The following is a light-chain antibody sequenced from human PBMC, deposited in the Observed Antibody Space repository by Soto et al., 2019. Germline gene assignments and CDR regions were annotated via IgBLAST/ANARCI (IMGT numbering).Light chain of an antibody. V-gene: IGKV3-20*01. CDR2: GAS. Sequence: EIVLTQSPGTLSLSPGERATLSCRASQSVSSSYLAWYQQKPGQAPRLLIYGASSRATGISDRFSGSGSGTDFTLTISRLEPADFAVYYCQQYGSSAWTFGQGTKVEIK. J-gene: IGKJ1*01. CDR3: QQYGSSAWT. CDR1: QSVSSSY.